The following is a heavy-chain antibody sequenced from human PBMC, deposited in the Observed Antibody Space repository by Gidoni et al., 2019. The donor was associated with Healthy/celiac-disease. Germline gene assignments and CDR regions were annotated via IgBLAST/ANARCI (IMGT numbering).Heavy chain of an antibody. CDR3: AKEGYYYDSSGYYYARGYFDY. CDR1: GFTFSSYA. Sequence: EVQLFESGGGLVQPGGSLRLSCAASGFTFSSYAMSWVRQAPGKGLEWVSAISGSGGSTYYADSVKGRFTISRDNSKNTLYLQMNSLRAEDTAVYYCAKEGYYYDSSGYYYARGYFDYWGQGTLVTVSS. J-gene: IGHJ4*02. D-gene: IGHD3-22*01. CDR2: ISGSGGST. V-gene: IGHV3-23*01.